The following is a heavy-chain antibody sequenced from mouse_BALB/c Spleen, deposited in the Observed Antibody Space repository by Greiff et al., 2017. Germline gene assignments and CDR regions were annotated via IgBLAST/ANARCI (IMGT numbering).Heavy chain of an antibody. CDR1: GFDFSRYW. Sequence: EVNVVESGGGLVQPGGSLKLSCAASGFDFSRYWMSWARQAPGKGQEWIGEINPGSSTINYTPSLKDKFIISRDNAKNTLYLQMSKVRSEDTALYYCARRHYEGAMDYWGQGTSVTVSS. CDR3: ARRHYEGAMDY. J-gene: IGHJ4*01. V-gene: IGHV4-2*02. D-gene: IGHD2-4*01. CDR2: INPGSSTI.